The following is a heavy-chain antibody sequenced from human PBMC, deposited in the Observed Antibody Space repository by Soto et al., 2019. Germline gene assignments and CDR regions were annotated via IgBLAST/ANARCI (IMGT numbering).Heavy chain of an antibody. D-gene: IGHD3-16*02. J-gene: IGHJ4*02. Sequence: GGSLRLSCAASGFTFSNAWMSWVRQAPGKGLEWVGRIKSKTDGGTTDYAAPVKGRFTISRDDSKNTLYLQMNSLKTEDTAVYYCTTAPYIWGSYLSNYWGQGSLVTVSS. CDR3: TTAPYIWGSYLSNY. CDR2: IKSKTDGGTT. CDR1: GFTFSNAW. V-gene: IGHV3-15*01.